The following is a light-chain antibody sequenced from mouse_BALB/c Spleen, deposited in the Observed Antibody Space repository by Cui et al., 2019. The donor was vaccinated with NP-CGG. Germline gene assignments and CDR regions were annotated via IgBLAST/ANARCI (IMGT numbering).Light chain of an antibody. J-gene: IGLJ1*01. Sequence: QAVVTQESAPTTSPGETVALTCRSSTGAFTTSNYANWVQEKPDHLFTGLIGGTNNRAPGVPASFSGSLIGDKAALTITGAQTEDETIYFCALWYSNHWVFGGGTKLTVL. CDR3: ALWYSNHWV. CDR1: TGAFTTSNY. V-gene: IGLV1*01. CDR2: GTN.